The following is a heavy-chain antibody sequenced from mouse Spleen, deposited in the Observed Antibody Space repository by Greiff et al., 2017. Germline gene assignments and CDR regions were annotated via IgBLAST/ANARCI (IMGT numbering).Heavy chain of an antibody. Sequence: QVQLQQSGPGLVQPSQSLSITCTVSGFSLTSYGVHWVRQSPGKGLEWLGVIWSGGSTDYNAAFISRLSISKDNSKSQVFFKMNSLQADDTAIYYCASNRYYAMDYWGQGTSVTVSS. V-gene: IGHV2-2*01. J-gene: IGHJ4*01. CDR2: IWSGGST. CDR1: GFSLTSYG. CDR3: ASNRYYAMDY.